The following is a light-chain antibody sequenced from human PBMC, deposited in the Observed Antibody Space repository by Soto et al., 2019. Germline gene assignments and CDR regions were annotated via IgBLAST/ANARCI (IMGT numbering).Light chain of an antibody. V-gene: IGKV1-5*01. CDR3: QQYETFSGT. J-gene: IGKJ1*01. CDR2: DAS. Sequence: IQMTQSPSTLSASVGDTVTVTCRASPSVSGWLAWYQQKPGEAPKLLIYDASALPSGVPSRFSGSGSGTTFTLTTASLLAAEVATEYCQQYETFSGTFGPGTKVDIK. CDR1: PSVSGW.